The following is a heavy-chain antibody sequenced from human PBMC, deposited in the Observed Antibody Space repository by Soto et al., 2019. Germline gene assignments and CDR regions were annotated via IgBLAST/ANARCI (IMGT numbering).Heavy chain of an antibody. J-gene: IGHJ6*02. V-gene: IGHV4-30-2*01. CDR2: IYHSGST. Sequence: TLSLTCAVSGGSISSGGYSWSWIRQLPGKGLEWIGYIYHSGSTYYNPSLKSRVTISVDRSKNQFSLKLSSVTAADTAVYYCARAIFGGMDVWGQGTTVTVSS. D-gene: IGHD3-10*01. CDR3: ARAIFGGMDV. CDR1: GGSISSGGYS.